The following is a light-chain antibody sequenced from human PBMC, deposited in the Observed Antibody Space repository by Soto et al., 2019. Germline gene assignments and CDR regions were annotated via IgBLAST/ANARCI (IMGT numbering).Light chain of an antibody. CDR3: QQYDTYWT. CDR1: QNINGW. V-gene: IGKV1-5*01. CDR2: DAS. Sequence: DIQMTQSPSTVSASVGDRVTITCRASQNINGWLAWYQQKPGSAPKVLIYDASSLESGVPSRFSGSRSETEFTLTISSLQPDDFATYYCQQYDTYWTFGQGTKVEMK. J-gene: IGKJ1*01.